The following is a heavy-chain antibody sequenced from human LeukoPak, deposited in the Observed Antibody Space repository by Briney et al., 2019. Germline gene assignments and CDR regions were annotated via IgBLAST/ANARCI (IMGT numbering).Heavy chain of an antibody. CDR3: ARVRARVYCSGGSCYSHYYYGMDV. V-gene: IGHV4-59*01. J-gene: IGHJ6*02. D-gene: IGHD2-15*01. CDR2: IYYSGST. CDR1: GGSISSYY. Sequence: SETLSLTCTVSGGSISSYYWSWIRQPPGKGLEWIGYIYYSGSTNYNPSLKSRVTISVDTSKNQFSLKLSSVTAADTAVYYCARVRARVYCSGGSCYSHYYYGMDVWGQGTTVTVSS.